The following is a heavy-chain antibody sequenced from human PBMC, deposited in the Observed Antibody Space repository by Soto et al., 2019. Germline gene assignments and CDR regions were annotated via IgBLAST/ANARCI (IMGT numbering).Heavy chain of an antibody. CDR3: VRQPGGVATPGDDY. D-gene: IGHD2-15*01. Sequence: QVHLVQSGAEVKKPGASVKVSCEASGYSFTVFDIHWVRQAPGQGFDWMGWLNPRTGDTAFAPTFQGRLTMTRDTSISTAYMELSSLTSDDTAVYFGVRQPGGVATPGDDYWGQGTLVTVSS. CDR1: GYSFTVFD. J-gene: IGHJ4*02. CDR2: LNPRTGDT. V-gene: IGHV1-2*02.